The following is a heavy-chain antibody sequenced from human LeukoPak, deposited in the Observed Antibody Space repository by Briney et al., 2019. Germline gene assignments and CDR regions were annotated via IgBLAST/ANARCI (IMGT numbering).Heavy chain of an antibody. J-gene: IGHJ4*02. V-gene: IGHV3-48*01. CDR3: ARDPRPRHFDY. CDR2: ISSSSSTI. D-gene: IGHD6-25*01. CDR1: GFTFSSYS. Sequence: PGGSLRLSCAVSGFTFSSYSMNWVRQAPGKGLEWVSYISSSSSTIYYADSVKGRFTISRDNAKNSLYLQMNSLRAEDTAVYYCARDPRPRHFDYWGQGTLVTVSS.